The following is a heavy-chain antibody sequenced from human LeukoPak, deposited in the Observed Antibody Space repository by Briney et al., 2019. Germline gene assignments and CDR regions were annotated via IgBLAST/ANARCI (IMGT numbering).Heavy chain of an antibody. J-gene: IGHJ4*02. CDR1: GGSISSYY. CDR2: IYYSGST. CDR3: ARGIAVAPVDY. Sequence: PSETLSLTCTVSGGSISSYYWSWIRQPPGKGLEWIGYIYYSGSTNYSPSLKSRVTISVDTSKNQFSLKLSSVTAADTAVYYCARGIAVAPVDYWGQGTLVTVSS. D-gene: IGHD6-19*01. V-gene: IGHV4-59*01.